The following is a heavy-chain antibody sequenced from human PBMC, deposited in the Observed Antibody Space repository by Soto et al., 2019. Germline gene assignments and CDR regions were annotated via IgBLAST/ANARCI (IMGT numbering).Heavy chain of an antibody. CDR2: IIPIFGTA. CDR3: ARDRRVVSRGSDSNWFDP. Sequence: GASVKVSCKASGGTFSSYAISWVRQAPGQGLEWMGGIIPIFGTANYAQKFQGRVTITADESTSTAYMELSSLRSEDTAVYYCARDRRVVSRGSDSNWFDPWGQGTLVTV. V-gene: IGHV1-69*13. J-gene: IGHJ5*02. D-gene: IGHD2-15*01. CDR1: GGTFSSYA.